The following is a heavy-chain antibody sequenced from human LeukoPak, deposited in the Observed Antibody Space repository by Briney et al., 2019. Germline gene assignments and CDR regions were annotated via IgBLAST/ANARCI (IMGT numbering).Heavy chain of an antibody. V-gene: IGHV4-61*01. Sequence: SETLSLTCTVSGGSISGSISSYYWNWIRQPPGKGLEWIGYIYYSGSTNYKSSLRSRVTISVDTSKNQFSLKLSSVTAADTAVYYCARDPGSSGWWGAFDIWGQGTMVTVSS. J-gene: IGHJ3*02. D-gene: IGHD6-19*01. CDR3: ARDPGSSGWWGAFDI. CDR2: IYYSGST. CDR1: GGSISGSISSYY.